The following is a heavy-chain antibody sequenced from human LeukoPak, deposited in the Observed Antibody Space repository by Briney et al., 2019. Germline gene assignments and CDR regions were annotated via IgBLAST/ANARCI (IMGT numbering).Heavy chain of an antibody. CDR2: IYYSGNT. Sequence: PSQTLCLACAVSGGSITSDVYSWGCIRQPPGKGLEWIGYIYYSGNTYYNPSLKSRVTISVDTSKNQYSLKLSSVTASDTAVDYCARTHIDYLPLWGQGTLVTVAS. J-gene: IGHJ4*02. CDR3: ARTHIDYLPL. D-gene: IGHD4-11*01. CDR1: GGSITSDVYS. V-gene: IGHV4-30-4*01.